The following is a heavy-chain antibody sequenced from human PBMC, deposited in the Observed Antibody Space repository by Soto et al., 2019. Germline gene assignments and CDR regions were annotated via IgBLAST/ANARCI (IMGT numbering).Heavy chain of an antibody. J-gene: IGHJ3*02. CDR2: IWYDGSNK. D-gene: IGHD3-16*02. V-gene: IGHV3-33*01. CDR3: ARARDVRIVAFDI. Sequence: PGGSLRLSCAASGFTFSSYGMHWVRQAPGKGLEWVAVIWYDGSNKYYADSVKGRFTISRDNSKNTLYLQMNSLRAEDTAVYYCARARDVRIVAFDIWGQGTMVTVSS. CDR1: GFTFSSYG.